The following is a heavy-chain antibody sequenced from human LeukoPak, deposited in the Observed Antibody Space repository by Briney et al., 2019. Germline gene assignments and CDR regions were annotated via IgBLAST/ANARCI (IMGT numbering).Heavy chain of an antibody. CDR3: ARVEFRYGAFGFDI. Sequence: SVTVSCKASGYTFTSYDIIWVRQATGQGLDWMGWMNPNSGNTDYAQMFQGRVTITRNPSISPAYMDLSSLRSEDTAVYYCARVEFRYGAFGFDIWGQGTMVTVSS. CDR1: GYTFTSYD. J-gene: IGHJ3*02. D-gene: IGHD3-9*01. CDR2: MNPNSGNT. V-gene: IGHV1-8*03.